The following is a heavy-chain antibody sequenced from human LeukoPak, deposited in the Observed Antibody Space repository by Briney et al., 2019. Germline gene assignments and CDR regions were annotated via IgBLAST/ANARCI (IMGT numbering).Heavy chain of an antibody. D-gene: IGHD3-10*01. CDR3: ARQYYGSGWYLDF. CDR2: INYSGST. J-gene: IGHJ2*01. CDR1: GVSFSSYTFY. V-gene: IGHV4-39*01. Sequence: SETLSLTCTVSGVSFSSYTFYWGWIRQPPGKGLEWIGNINYSGSTYYNPSLKSRVTISVDTSKNQYSLKLSSVTAEDTAVYDCARQYYGSGWYLDFWGRGTLVTVSS.